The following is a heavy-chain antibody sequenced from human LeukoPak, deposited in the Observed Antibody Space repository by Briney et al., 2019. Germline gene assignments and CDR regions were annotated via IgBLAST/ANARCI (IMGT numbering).Heavy chain of an antibody. CDR2: IIPILGIA. CDR1: GGTFSSYA. CDR3: ARGALVAGRDWFDP. Sequence: SVKVSCKASGGTFSSYAISWVRQAPGQGLEWMGRIIPILGIANYAQKFQGRVTITADKSTSTAYMELSSLRSEDTAVYYCARGALVAGRDWFDPWGQGTLVTVSS. D-gene: IGHD6-19*01. V-gene: IGHV1-69*04. J-gene: IGHJ5*02.